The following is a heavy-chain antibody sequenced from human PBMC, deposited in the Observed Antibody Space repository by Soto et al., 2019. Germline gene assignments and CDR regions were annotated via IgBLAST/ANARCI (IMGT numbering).Heavy chain of an antibody. CDR3: ARVGSGSGDAFDF. CDR2: TYYRSKWYN. CDR1: GDGVSSISAA. Sequence: SQTLSLTCAISGDGVSSISAAWNWIRQSPSRGLECLGTTYYRSKWYNDYAVSVKSRITINPDTSKNQFSLHLNSVTPEDTAVYYCARVGSGSGDAFDFWGQRTMVTVSS. D-gene: IGHD3-3*01. V-gene: IGHV6-1*01. J-gene: IGHJ3*01.